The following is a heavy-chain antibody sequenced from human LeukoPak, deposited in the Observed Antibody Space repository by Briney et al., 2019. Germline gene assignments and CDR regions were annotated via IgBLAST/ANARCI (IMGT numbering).Heavy chain of an antibody. CDR1: GGSISSYY. D-gene: IGHD3-22*01. V-gene: IGHV4-59*01. J-gene: IGHJ4*02. Sequence: SETLSLTCTVSGGSISSYYWSWIRQPPGKGLEWIGYIYYSGSTNYNPSLKSRVTISVDPSKNQFSLKLSSVTAADTAVYYCARGGRQRYYYDSSGQNDYWGQETLVTVSS. CDR2: IYYSGST. CDR3: ARGGRQRYYYDSSGQNDY.